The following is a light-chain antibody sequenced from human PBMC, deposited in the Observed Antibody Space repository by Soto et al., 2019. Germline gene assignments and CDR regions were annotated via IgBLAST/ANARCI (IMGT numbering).Light chain of an antibody. Sequence: DIQMTQSPSSLSASVGDRVTITCQASQDISNYLNWYQQKPVKAPKLLIYDASNLETGVPSRFSGSVSGTDFTFTISSLQPEDIATYYCQQYDNLPPYTFCQGTKLEIK. CDR1: QDISNY. CDR3: QQYDNLPPYT. CDR2: DAS. V-gene: IGKV1-33*01. J-gene: IGKJ2*01.